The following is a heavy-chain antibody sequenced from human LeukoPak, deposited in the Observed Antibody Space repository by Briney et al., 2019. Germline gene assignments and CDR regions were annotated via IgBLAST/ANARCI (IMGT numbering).Heavy chain of an antibody. CDR1: GFTFSSYG. V-gene: IGHV3-30*18. Sequence: GGSLRLSCAASGFTFSSYGMHWVRQAPGKGLEWVAVISYDGSNKYYADSVKGRFTISRDNSKNTLYLQMDSLRAEDTAVYYCAKAPTGEHDHYWGQGTLVTVPS. CDR2: ISYDGSNK. CDR3: AKAPTGEHDHY. D-gene: IGHD4-17*01. J-gene: IGHJ4*02.